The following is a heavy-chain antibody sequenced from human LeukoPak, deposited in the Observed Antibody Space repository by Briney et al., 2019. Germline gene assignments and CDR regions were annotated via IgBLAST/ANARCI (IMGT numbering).Heavy chain of an antibody. CDR2: IGIDSGNT. J-gene: IGHJ4*02. Sequence: GGSLRLSCAASGFTFSDYSMNWVRQAPGKGLEWISYIGIDSGNTNYADSVKGRFTISGDKAKNSLYLQMNSLRVGDTAVYYCGRDYKYAFDNWGQGTLVTVSS. CDR3: GRDYKYAFDN. CDR1: GFTFSDYS. V-gene: IGHV3-48*01. D-gene: IGHD5-24*01.